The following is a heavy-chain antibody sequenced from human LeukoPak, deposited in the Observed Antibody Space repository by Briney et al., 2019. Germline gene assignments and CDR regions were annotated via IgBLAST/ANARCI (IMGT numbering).Heavy chain of an antibody. D-gene: IGHD5-24*01. J-gene: IGHJ4*02. V-gene: IGHV3-49*03. CDR3: TRGGMAPDY. CDR2: IRSKAHGETT. Sequence: PGGSLRLSCTASGFTFGDYVMSWFRQAPGKGLEWVGFIRSKAHGETTEYAASVKGRFTIPRDDSRGIAYLQMNSLKTEDTALYYCTRGGMAPDYWGQGTLVTVSS. CDR1: GFTFGDYV.